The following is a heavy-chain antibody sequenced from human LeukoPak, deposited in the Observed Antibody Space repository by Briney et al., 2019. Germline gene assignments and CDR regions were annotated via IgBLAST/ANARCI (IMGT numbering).Heavy chain of an antibody. CDR2: ISGSGGST. J-gene: IGHJ4*02. CDR3: AKDSLPGNDY. Sequence: GRSLGLSCAASGFTFSNYAMHWVRQAPGKGLEWVSAISGSGGSTYYADSVKGRFTISRDNSKNTLYLQMNSLRAEDTAVYYCAKDSLPGNDYWGQGTLVTVSS. CDR1: GFTFSNYA. D-gene: IGHD2-2*01. V-gene: IGHV3-23*01.